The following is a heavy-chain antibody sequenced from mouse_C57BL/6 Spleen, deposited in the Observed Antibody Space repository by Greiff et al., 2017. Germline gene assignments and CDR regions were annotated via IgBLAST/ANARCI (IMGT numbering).Heavy chain of an antibody. Sequence: QVQLQQPGAELVMPGASVKLSCKASGYTFTSYWMHWVKQRPGQGLEWIGEIDPSDSYTNYNQKFKGKSTLTVDKSSSTAYMQLSSLTSEDSAVYYGARGGEYAMDYWGQGTSVTVSS. CDR3: ARGGEYAMDY. J-gene: IGHJ4*01. CDR2: IDPSDSYT. CDR1: GYTFTSYW. V-gene: IGHV1-69*01.